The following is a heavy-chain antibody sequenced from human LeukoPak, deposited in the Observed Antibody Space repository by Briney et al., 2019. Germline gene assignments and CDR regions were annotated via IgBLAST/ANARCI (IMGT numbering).Heavy chain of an antibody. CDR3: ARDIPSSSWTGTSY. CDR1: GYSISSGYY. Sequence: SETLSLTCTVSGYSISSGYYWGWIRQPPGKGLEWIGSIYHSGSTYYNPSLKSRVTISVDTSKNQFSLKLSSVTAADTAVYYCARDIPSSSWTGTSYWGQGTLVTVSS. J-gene: IGHJ4*02. D-gene: IGHD6-13*01. CDR2: IYHSGST. V-gene: IGHV4-38-2*02.